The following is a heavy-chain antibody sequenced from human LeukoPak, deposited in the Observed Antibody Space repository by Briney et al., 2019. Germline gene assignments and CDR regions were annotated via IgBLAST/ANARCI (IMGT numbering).Heavy chain of an antibody. CDR1: GFSFSTDT. Sequence: GGSLRLSCAASGFSFSTDTVNWVRQAPGKGLEWVASISSSSTYIYYTNSVKGRFAISRDNARKLLYLQMNGLRADDTAVYYCAKDLSWNTADRWGQGTLVTVSS. CDR2: ISSSSTYI. J-gene: IGHJ5*02. CDR3: AKDLSWNTADR. D-gene: IGHD1/OR15-1a*01. V-gene: IGHV3-21*01.